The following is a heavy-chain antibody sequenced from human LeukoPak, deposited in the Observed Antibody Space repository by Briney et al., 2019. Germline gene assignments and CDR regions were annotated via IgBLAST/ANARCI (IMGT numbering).Heavy chain of an antibody. CDR3: ARGHMLTGYYNFAWFDP. Sequence: GGSLSLSCAASGFTFSSYGVSWVRQARGKGLVWVSAFSGCGGRTYYADSVKGRFTISRENAKNSLYLHMNSLSAGDTAVYFCARGHMLTGYYNFAWFDPWGQGTLVTVSS. CDR2: FSGCGGRT. CDR1: GFTFSSYG. D-gene: IGHD3-9*01. J-gene: IGHJ5*02. V-gene: IGHV3-23*01.